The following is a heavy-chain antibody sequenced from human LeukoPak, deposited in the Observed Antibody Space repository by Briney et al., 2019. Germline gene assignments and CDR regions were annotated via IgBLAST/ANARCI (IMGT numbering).Heavy chain of an antibody. D-gene: IGHD3-9*01. Sequence: GSLRLSCTASGFAFSSYEMNWVRQAPGKGLEWVSSISSSGTYTHYADSVKGRFTISRDNARNSLYLQMNSLRADDTAVYYCARYDTYYCYNMDVWGQGTTVTVSS. CDR2: ISSSGTYT. V-gene: IGHV3-21*01. J-gene: IGHJ6*02. CDR1: GFAFSSYE. CDR3: ARYDTYYCYNMDV.